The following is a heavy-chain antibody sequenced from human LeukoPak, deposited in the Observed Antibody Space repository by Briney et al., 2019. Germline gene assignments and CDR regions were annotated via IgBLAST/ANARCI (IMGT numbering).Heavy chain of an antibody. CDR3: ARAGGGGLGYFDY. D-gene: IGHD2-15*01. V-gene: IGHV3-21*01. CDR2: ISSSSSYI. J-gene: IGHJ4*02. Sequence: GGSLTLSCSGCGLTCSSVSMKWVGQAPGKGLEWVSSISSSSSYIYYADSVKGRFTISRDNAKNSLYLQMNSLRAEDTAVYYCARAGGGGLGYFDYWGQGTLVTVSS. CDR1: GLTCSSVS.